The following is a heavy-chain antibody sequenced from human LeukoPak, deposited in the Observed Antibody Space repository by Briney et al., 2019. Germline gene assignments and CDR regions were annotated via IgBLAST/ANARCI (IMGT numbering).Heavy chain of an antibody. Sequence: GGSLRLSCAASGFTFSGYGMHWVRQAPGKGLEWVAFIRYDGSNKYYADSVKGRFTISRDNSKNTLYLQMNSLRAEDTAVYYCARSRGLASYFDYWGQGTLVTVSS. CDR3: ARSRGLASYFDY. CDR1: GFTFSGYG. CDR2: IRYDGSNK. J-gene: IGHJ4*02. D-gene: IGHD6-19*01. V-gene: IGHV3-30*02.